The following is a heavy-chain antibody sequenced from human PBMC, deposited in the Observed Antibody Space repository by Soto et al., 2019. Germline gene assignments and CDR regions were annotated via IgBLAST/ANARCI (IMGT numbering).Heavy chain of an antibody. CDR1: GGTFSSYT. D-gene: IGHD2-2*01. Sequence: QVQLVQSGAEVKKPGSSVKVSCKASGGTFSSYTISWVRQAPGQGLEWMGRIIPILGIANYAQKFQGRVTITADKSTSTAYMALSSLRSEDTAVYYCARGSSTTRGVDYWGQGTLVTVSS. CDR3: ARGSSTTRGVDY. CDR2: IIPILGIA. J-gene: IGHJ4*02. V-gene: IGHV1-69*02.